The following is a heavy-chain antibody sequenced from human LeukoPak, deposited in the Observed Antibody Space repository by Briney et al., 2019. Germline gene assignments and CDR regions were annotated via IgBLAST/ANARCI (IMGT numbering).Heavy chain of an antibody. V-gene: IGHV1-46*01. D-gene: IGHD2-2*01. CDR3: ARDRSSQLGYCSSTSCYVSGWFDP. Sequence: ASVKVSCKASGYTFTSYYMHWVRQAPGRGLEWMGIINPSGGSTSYARKFQGRVTMTRDTSTSTVYMELSSLRSEDTAVYYCARDRSSQLGYCSSTSCYVSGWFDPWGQGTLVTVSS. CDR2: INPSGGST. J-gene: IGHJ5*02. CDR1: GYTFTSYY.